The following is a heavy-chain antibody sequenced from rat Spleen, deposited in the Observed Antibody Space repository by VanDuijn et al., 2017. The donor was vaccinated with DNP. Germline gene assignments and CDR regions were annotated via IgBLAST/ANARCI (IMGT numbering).Heavy chain of an antibody. CDR1: GFIFSNYW. CDR2: ISSSGVNT. D-gene: IGHD3-8*01. Sequence: EVQLVESGGGPVQPGRSLRLSCVASGFIFSNYWMTWIRQAPGKGLEWVATISSSGVNTYYRDSVKGRFTISRDSAKSTLYLQLNSLRSEDTATYYCTSNPHIRTAAPFDYWGPGVMVTVSS. J-gene: IGHJ2*01. V-gene: IGHV5-31*01. CDR3: TSNPHIRTAAPFDY.